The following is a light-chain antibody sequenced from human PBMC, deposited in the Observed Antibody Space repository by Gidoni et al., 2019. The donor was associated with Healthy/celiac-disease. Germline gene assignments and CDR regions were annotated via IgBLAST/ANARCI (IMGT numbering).Light chain of an antibody. V-gene: IGLV2-14*01. CDR3: SSYTSSSTVV. CDR2: DVS. J-gene: IGLJ3*02. Sequence: QSPLTQPAPVSGSPGHSITISCTGTSSDVGGYNYVSWYQQHPGKAPKLMIYDVSNRPSGVSNRFSGSKSGNTASLTISGLQAEDEADYYCSSYTSSSTVVFGGGTKLTVL. CDR1: SSDVGGYNY.